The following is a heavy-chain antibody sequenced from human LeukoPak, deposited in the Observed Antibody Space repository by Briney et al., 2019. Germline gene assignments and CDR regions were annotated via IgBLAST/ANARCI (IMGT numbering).Heavy chain of an antibody. V-gene: IGHV4-39*07. D-gene: IGHD3-10*01. J-gene: IGHJ5*02. Sequence: SSETLSLTCTVSGRSISSSSYYWGWIRQPPGKGLEWIGSIYYSGSTYYNPSLKSRVTISVDTSKNQFSLKLSSVTAADTAVYYCARDLLLLGSGSSNWFDPWGQGTLVTVSS. CDR2: IYYSGST. CDR3: ARDLLLLGSGSSNWFDP. CDR1: GRSISSSSYY.